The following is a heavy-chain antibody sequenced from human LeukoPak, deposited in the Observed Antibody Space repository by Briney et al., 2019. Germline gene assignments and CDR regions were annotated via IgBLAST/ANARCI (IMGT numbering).Heavy chain of an antibody. J-gene: IGHJ4*02. CDR3: ARSPVGSGAVYY. CDR2: IIPFLGIT. V-gene: IGHV1-69*04. D-gene: IGHD2-15*01. CDR1: GGTFNGYA. Sequence: ASVKVSCKASGGTFNGYAISWVRRAPGQGLEWMGRIIPFLGITTYAQKFQGRVTITADKSTSTAYMELSSLRSEDTAVYYCARSPVGSGAVYYWGQGTLVTVSS.